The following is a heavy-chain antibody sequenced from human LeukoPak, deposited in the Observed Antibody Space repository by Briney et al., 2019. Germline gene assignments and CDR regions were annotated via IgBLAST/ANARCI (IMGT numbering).Heavy chain of an antibody. CDR3: TGGAGY. CDR1: GFTFNSNW. CDR2: IKQDGSDK. V-gene: IGHV3-7*01. Sequence: GGSLRLSCVASGFTFNSNWMSWVRQAPGKGLEWVANIKQDGSDKYYVDSVKGRFTISRDNAEKSLYLQMNSLRAEDTALYYCTGGAGYWGQGTPVTVSS. J-gene: IGHJ4*02.